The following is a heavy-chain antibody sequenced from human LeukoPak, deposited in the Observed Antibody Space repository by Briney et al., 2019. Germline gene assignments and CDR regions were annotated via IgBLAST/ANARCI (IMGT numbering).Heavy chain of an antibody. J-gene: IGHJ3*02. D-gene: IGHD3-10*01. V-gene: IGHV1-46*01. Sequence: GASVKVSCKASGYTFISYYMHWVRQAPGQGLEWMGIINPSDASTTYAQKFQGRVTMTRDTSTNTVYMELSRLRSDDTAVYYCARTGREEDAFDIWGQGTMVTVSS. CDR3: ARTGREEDAFDI. CDR1: GYTFISYY. CDR2: INPSDAST.